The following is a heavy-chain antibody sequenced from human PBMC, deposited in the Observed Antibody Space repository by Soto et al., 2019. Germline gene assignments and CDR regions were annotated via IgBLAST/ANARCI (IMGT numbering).Heavy chain of an antibody. CDR2: IYYSGST. J-gene: IGHJ5*02. Sequence: PSETLSLTCTVSGGSISSSIYYWGWIRQPPGKGLEWVGSIYYSGSTYYNPSLKSRVTISVDTSKNQFSLKLSSVTAADTAVYYCASLAGSSSWYKDWFDPWGQGTLVTVSS. D-gene: IGHD6-13*01. CDR3: ASLAGSSSWYKDWFDP. CDR1: GGSISSSIYY. V-gene: IGHV4-39*01.